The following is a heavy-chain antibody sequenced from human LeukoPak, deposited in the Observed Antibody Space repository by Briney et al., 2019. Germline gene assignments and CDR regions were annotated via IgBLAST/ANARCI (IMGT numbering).Heavy chain of an antibody. D-gene: IGHD4-23*01. J-gene: IGHJ4*02. CDR2: IYYSGST. Sequence: SETLSLTCTVSGGSISSSSYYWGWIRQPPGKGLEWIGSIYYSGSTYYNPSLKSRVTISVDTSKNQFSLKLSSVTAADTAVYYCARLRLYSGNYFDYWGQGTLVTVSS. V-gene: IGHV4-39*07. CDR1: GGSISSSSYY. CDR3: ARLRLYSGNYFDY.